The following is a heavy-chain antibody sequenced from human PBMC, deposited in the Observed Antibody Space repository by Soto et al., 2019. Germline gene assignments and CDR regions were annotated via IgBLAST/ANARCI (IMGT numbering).Heavy chain of an antibody. CDR1: GYTFTGYY. CDR3: ARDHNGGVSSYGSVSGLAFDI. J-gene: IGHJ3*02. D-gene: IGHD3-10*01. CDR2: INPNSGGT. Sequence: ASVKVSCKASGYTFTGYYMHWVRQAPGQGLEWMGWINPNSGGTNYAQKFQGWVTMTRDTSISTAYMELSRLRSDDTAVYYCARDHNGGVSSYGSVSGLAFDIWGQGTMVTVSS. V-gene: IGHV1-2*04.